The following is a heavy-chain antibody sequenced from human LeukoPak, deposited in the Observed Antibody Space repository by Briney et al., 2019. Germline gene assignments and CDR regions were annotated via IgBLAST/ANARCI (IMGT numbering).Heavy chain of an antibody. CDR2: ISYDGSTK. V-gene: IGHV3-30*01. CDR1: GFTFSSYA. D-gene: IGHD3-22*01. Sequence: PGRSLRLSCAASGFTFSSYAMHWVRQAPGKGLEWVAVISYDGSTKYYADSVKGRFTISRDNSKNTLYLQMNSLRAEDTAVYYCARDASYYYDSSGYLILYYFDSWGQGTLVTVSS. CDR3: ARDASYYYDSSGYLILYYFDS. J-gene: IGHJ4*02.